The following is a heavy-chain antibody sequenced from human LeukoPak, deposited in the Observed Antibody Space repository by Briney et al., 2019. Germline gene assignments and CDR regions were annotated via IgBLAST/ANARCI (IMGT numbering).Heavy chain of an antibody. J-gene: IGHJ6*03. CDR2: ISGSGGST. Sequence: PGGSLRLSCAASGFTFSSYGMSWVRQAPGKGLEWVSAISGSGGSTYYADSVKGRFTISRDNSKNTLYLQMNSLRAEDTAVYYCAKRTTVTPGVRWNYMDVWGKGTTVTISS. V-gene: IGHV3-23*01. D-gene: IGHD4-17*01. CDR3: AKRTTVTPGVRWNYMDV. CDR1: GFTFSSYG.